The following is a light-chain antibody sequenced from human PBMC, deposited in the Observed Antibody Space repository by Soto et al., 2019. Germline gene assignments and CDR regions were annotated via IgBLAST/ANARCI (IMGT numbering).Light chain of an antibody. J-gene: IGKJ1*01. Sequence: EIVMTQSPATLSVSPGEGATLSCRASQSVSSYLAWYQQKPGQAPRLLIYDASNRATGIPARFSGSGSGTDFTLTISSLEPEDFAVYYCQQRSNWPWTFGQGTKVEIK. CDR1: QSVSSY. CDR2: DAS. V-gene: IGKV3-11*01. CDR3: QQRSNWPWT.